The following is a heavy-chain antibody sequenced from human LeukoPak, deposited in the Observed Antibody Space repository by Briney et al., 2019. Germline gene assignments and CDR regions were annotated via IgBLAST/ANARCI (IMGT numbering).Heavy chain of an antibody. D-gene: IGHD3-10*01. Sequence: PSETLSLTCTVSGGSISLYSWSWIRQPPGKGLEWIAYFYNSGSKYNPSLESRVTISADTSKNQFSLKLTSVTAADTAVYYCARVSTHNFYGSGTYYGDFDYWGQGTLVTVSS. CDR3: ARVSTHNFYGSGTYYGDFDY. V-gene: IGHV4-59*01. J-gene: IGHJ4*02. CDR1: GGSISLYS. CDR2: FYNSGS.